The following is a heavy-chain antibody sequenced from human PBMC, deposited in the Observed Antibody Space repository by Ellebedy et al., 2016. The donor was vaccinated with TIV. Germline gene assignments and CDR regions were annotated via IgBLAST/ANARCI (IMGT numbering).Heavy chain of an antibody. J-gene: IGHJ3*02. CDR2: IYSAGST. CDR1: GFTVSSDY. CDR3: ARGTPRAHDAFDI. Sequence: GESLKISCAASGFTVSSDYMTWVRRAPGKGLEWVSIIYSAGSTYYAHSVKGRFTISRDNSKNTLYLQMNSLRADDTAIYYCARGTPRAHDAFDIWGQGTMVTVSS. V-gene: IGHV3-53*01.